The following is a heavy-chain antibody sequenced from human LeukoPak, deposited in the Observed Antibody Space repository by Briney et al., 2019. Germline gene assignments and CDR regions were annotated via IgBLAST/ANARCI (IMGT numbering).Heavy chain of an antibody. D-gene: IGHD5-24*01. V-gene: IGHV4-34*01. Sequence: SETLSLTCAVYGGSFSGYYWSWIRQPPGKGLEWIGEINHSGSTNYNPSLKSRVTISVDTPKNQFSLKLSSVTAADTAVYYCASSGGEMATIRNLDYWGQGTLVTVSS. CDR2: INHSGST. CDR3: ASSGGEMATIRNLDY. J-gene: IGHJ4*02. CDR1: GGSFSGYY.